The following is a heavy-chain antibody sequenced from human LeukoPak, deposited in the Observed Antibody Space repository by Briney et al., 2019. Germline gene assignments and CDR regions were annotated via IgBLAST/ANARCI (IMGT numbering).Heavy chain of an antibody. CDR1: DGSISSSSYY. CDR3: ARLGYCSGGSCYYYYYMDV. D-gene: IGHD2-15*01. CDR2: IYYGSVFYSVST. V-gene: IGHV4-39*07. Sequence: SKTLSLTCTVSDGSISSSSYYWGWIRQPPGKGLEWIGSIYYGSVFYSVSTYYNPSLKSRVTMSGDTSKNQFSLKLGSVTAADTAAYYCARLGYCSGGSCYYYYYMDVWGKGTTVTVSS. J-gene: IGHJ6*03.